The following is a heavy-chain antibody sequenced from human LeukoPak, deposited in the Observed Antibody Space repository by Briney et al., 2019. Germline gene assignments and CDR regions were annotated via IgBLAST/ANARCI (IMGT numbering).Heavy chain of an antibody. CDR2: IKQDGSEK. D-gene: IGHD2-15*01. Sequence: PGGSLRLSCAASGFTFSSYWMSWVRQAPGKGLEWVANIKQDGSEKYYVDSVKGRFTISRDNAKNSLYLQMNSLRAEDTAVYYCAREQCSGGSCYTNFDYWGQGTLVTVSS. J-gene: IGHJ4*02. V-gene: IGHV3-7*01. CDR3: AREQCSGGSCYTNFDY. CDR1: GFTFSSYW.